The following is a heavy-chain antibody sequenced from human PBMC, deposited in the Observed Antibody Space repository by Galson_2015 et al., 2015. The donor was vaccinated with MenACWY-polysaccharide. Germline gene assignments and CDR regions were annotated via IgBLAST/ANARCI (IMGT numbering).Heavy chain of an antibody. Sequence: SLRLSCAASGFQFRGYWMTWVRQAPGKGLEWVANINPDGSDKYYAGSMRGRFSISRDNAKNSLYLLINSLTADDTAVYYCARHEDWGFGYWGQGTPVTVAS. CDR2: INPDGSDK. D-gene: IGHD3/OR15-3a*01. CDR1: GFQFRGYW. CDR3: ARHEDWGFGY. J-gene: IGHJ4*02. V-gene: IGHV3-7*01.